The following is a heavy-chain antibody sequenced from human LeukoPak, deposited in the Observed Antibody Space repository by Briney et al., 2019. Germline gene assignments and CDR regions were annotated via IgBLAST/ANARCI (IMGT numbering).Heavy chain of an antibody. CDR2: IYYSGST. V-gene: IGHV4-59*01. Sequence: KPSETLSLTCTVSDGSINSYYWTWIRQPPGRGLEWIGSIYYSGSTNYNPSLKSRVTISGDTSKNQVSLNLGSVTAADTAVYYCATDKGYHYYWGQGTLVTVSS. CDR3: ATDKGYHYY. D-gene: IGHD5-12*01. J-gene: IGHJ4*02. CDR1: DGSINSYY.